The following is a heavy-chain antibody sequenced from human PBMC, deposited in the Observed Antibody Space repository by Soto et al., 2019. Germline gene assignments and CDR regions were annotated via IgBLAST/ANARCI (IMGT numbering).Heavy chain of an antibody. D-gene: IGHD3-10*01. CDR1: GGSFSGYY. CDR3: ASSLRFGSLWAYYFDY. Sequence: SETLSLTCAVYGGSFSGYYWSWIRQPPGKGLEWIGEINHSGSTNYNPSLKSRVTISVDTSKNQFSLKLSSVTAADTAVYYCASSLRFGSLWAYYFDYWGQGTLVTVSS. V-gene: IGHV4-34*01. J-gene: IGHJ4*02. CDR2: INHSGST.